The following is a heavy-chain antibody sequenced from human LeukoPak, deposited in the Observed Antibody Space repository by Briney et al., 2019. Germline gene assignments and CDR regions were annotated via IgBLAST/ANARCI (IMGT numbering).Heavy chain of an antibody. Sequence: SETLSLTCTVSGGSISSYYWSWIRQPPGKGLEWLGYIYYSGSTNYNPSLKSRVTISVDTSKNQFSLKLSSVTAADTAVYYCARGSRVTILGIHYYYYYYMDVWGKGTTVTISS. CDR1: GGSISSYY. V-gene: IGHV4-59*12. CDR3: ARGSRVTILGIHYYYYYYMDV. J-gene: IGHJ6*03. D-gene: IGHD3-9*01. CDR2: IYYSGST.